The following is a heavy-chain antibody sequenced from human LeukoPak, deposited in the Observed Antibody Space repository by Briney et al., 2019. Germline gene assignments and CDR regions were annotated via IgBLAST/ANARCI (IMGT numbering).Heavy chain of an antibody. Sequence: GGSLRLSCAASGFTFSSYAMSWVRQAPGKGLEWVSAISGSGGSTYYADSVKGRFTISRDNSKNTLYQQMNSLRAEDTAVYYCAKPDTAMVRGFDYWGQGTLVTVSS. CDR1: GFTFSSYA. J-gene: IGHJ4*02. CDR2: ISGSGGST. CDR3: AKPDTAMVRGFDY. V-gene: IGHV3-23*01. D-gene: IGHD5-18*01.